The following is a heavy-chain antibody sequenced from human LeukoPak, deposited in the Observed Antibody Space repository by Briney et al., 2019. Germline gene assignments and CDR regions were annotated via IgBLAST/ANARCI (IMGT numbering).Heavy chain of an antibody. V-gene: IGHV4-39*01. J-gene: IGHJ4*02. CDR2: IYYSGST. D-gene: IGHD4-17*01. Sequence: PSETLSLTCTVSGGSISSSSYYWCWIRQPPGKGLEWIGSIYYSGSTYYNPSLKSRVTISVDTSKNQFSLKLSSVTAADTAVYYCARLSTVIGYWGQGTLVTVSS. CDR1: GGSISSSSYY. CDR3: ARLSTVIGY.